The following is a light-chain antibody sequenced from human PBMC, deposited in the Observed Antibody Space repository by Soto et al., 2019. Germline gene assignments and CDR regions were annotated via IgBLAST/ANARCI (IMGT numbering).Light chain of an antibody. CDR2: DAS. J-gene: IGKJ1*01. Sequence: EILLTQSQATLSLSPGERATLSCGASQSVSVYLAWFQQKPGKPPRLLIYDASKRATGIPARFSGSGSGTEFTLTHSSLQSEDFEIYYCQQYNNWTRTFGQGTKVDIK. CDR1: QSVSVY. V-gene: IGKV3-15*01. CDR3: QQYNNWTRT.